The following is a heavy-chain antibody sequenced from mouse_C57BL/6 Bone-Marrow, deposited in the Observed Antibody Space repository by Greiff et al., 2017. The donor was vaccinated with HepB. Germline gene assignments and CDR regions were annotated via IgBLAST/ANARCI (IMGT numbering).Heavy chain of an antibody. CDR1: GYTFTSYG. CDR2: IYPRSGNT. J-gene: IGHJ1*03. CDR3: AHYGSTWYFDV. Sequence: QVTLKVSGAELARPGASVKLSCKASGYTFTSYGISWVKQRTGQGLEWIGEIYPRSGNTYYNEKFKGKATLTADKSSSTAYMELRSLTSEDSAVYFCAHYGSTWYFDVWGTGTTVTVSS. D-gene: IGHD1-1*01. V-gene: IGHV1-81*01.